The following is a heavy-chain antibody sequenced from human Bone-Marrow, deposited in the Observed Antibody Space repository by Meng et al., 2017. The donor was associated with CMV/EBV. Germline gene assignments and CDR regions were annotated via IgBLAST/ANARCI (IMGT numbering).Heavy chain of an antibody. V-gene: IGHV3-74*01. CDR1: GFTLSSYW. D-gene: IGHD6-6*01. J-gene: IGHJ6*02. CDR2: INSDGSST. Sequence: GESLKISCAASGFTLSSYWMHWVRQAPGKGLVWVSRINSDGSSTSYADSVKGRFTISRENAKNSLYLQMNSLRAGDTAVYYCARGRSSSSYYYYYYGMDVWGQGTTVTVSS. CDR3: ARGRSSSSYYYYYYGMDV.